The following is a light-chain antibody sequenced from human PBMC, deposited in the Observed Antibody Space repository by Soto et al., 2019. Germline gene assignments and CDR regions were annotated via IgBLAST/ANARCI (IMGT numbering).Light chain of an antibody. CDR1: SSDVGGYNY. CDR3: CSYAGSYTYV. CDR2: DVN. V-gene: IGLV2-11*01. J-gene: IGLJ1*01. Sequence: QSVLTQPRSVSGSPGQSVTISCTGTSSDVGGYNYVSWYLQHPGKAPKLKIYDVNKRPSGVPDRFSDSKSGNTASLTISGLQAEDEADYYCCSYAGSYTYVFGTGTKLTVL.